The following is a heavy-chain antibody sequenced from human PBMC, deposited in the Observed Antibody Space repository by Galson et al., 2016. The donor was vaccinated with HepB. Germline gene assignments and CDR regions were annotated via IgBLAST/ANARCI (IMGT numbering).Heavy chain of an antibody. CDR2: IWYDGSER. Sequence: SLRLSCAASGFTFSSYAMHWVRQAPGKGLEWVAVIWYDGSERYYGDSVKGRFTISRGNSQNTLYPQMNSLRAEDTAVYYCAATIHCSGGSCHFYFDYWGQGTLVTVSS. CDR1: GFTFSSYA. CDR3: AATIHCSGGSCHFYFDY. J-gene: IGHJ4*02. V-gene: IGHV3-33*01. D-gene: IGHD2-15*01.